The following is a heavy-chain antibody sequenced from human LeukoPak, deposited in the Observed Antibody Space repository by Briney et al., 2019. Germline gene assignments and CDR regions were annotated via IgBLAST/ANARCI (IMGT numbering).Heavy chain of an antibody. CDR3: AQYDSSGYYCTY. Sequence: PSETLSLTCTISGYSVSSGYYWGWIRQPPGKGLEWIGSIYHRGSTYYNPSLKSRVTISVDTSKNQFSLNLGSVTAADTAVYYCAQYDSSGYYCTYWGQGTLVTVSS. CDR1: GYSVSSGYY. D-gene: IGHD3-22*01. V-gene: IGHV4-38-2*02. CDR2: IYHRGST. J-gene: IGHJ4*02.